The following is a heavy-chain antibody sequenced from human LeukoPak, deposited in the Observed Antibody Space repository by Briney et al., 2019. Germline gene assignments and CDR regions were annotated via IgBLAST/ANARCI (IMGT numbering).Heavy chain of an antibody. J-gene: IGHJ5*02. CDR2: VNPNGGGT. CDR3: ARREKAYTAMVIDWFDP. Sequence: GASVTVSCKPSGYTFTGYYTRWVRQGPGEGLEWMGWVNPNGGGTNYAQKFQGRVTMTRETSISTAYMELSRLRSDDTAVYYCARREKAYTAMVIDWFDPWGQGTLVTVSS. CDR1: GYTFTGYY. V-gene: IGHV1-2*02. D-gene: IGHD5-18*01.